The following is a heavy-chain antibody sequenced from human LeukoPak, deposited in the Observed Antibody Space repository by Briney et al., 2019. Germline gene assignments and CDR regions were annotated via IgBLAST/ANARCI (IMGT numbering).Heavy chain of an antibody. Sequence: PSETLSLTCAVYGGSFSGYYWSWIRQPPGKGLEWIGEINHSGSTNYNPSLKSRVTISVDTSKNQFSLKLSSVTAADTAVYYCARDGLLWFGSNWFDPWGQGTLVTVSS. D-gene: IGHD3-10*01. V-gene: IGHV4-34*01. CDR1: GGSFSGYY. CDR3: ARDGLLWFGSNWFDP. CDR2: INHSGST. J-gene: IGHJ5*02.